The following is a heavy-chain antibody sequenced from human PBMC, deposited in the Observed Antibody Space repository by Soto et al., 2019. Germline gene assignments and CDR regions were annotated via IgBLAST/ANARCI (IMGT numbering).Heavy chain of an antibody. CDR2: IYYSGST. CDR1: GGSISSYY. D-gene: IGHD6-13*01. Sequence: QVQLQESGPGLVKPSETLSLTCTVSGGSISSYYWSWIRQPPGKGLEWIGYIYYSGSTNYNPSLKRRVTLSVSPSKNQFPLKLGSGTAADTAVYYCARAQGSSSWYFSPGGSYYFDYWGQGTLVTVSS. J-gene: IGHJ4*02. CDR3: ARAQGSSSWYFSPGGSYYFDY. V-gene: IGHV4-59*01.